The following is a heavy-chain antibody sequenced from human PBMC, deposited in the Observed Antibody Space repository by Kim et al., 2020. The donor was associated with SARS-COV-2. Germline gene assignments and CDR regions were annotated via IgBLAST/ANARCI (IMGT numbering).Heavy chain of an antibody. CDR3: GRHFRGTSIRFLGLYHFVT. V-gene: IGHV4-39*01. D-gene: IGHD2-2*02. Sequence: SETLSLTCTVSGGSISSSGYYWGWIRQPPGKGLEWIGSVYYTGATYYDPSLKSRVTISVDTSKNQFSLKLNSVTAADTAVYYCGRHFRGTSIRFLGLYHFVTWGQGTLVTASS. CDR1: GGSISSSGYY. J-gene: IGHJ4*02. CDR2: VYYTGAT.